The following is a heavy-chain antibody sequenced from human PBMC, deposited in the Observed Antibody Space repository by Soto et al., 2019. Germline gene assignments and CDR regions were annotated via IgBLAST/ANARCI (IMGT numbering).Heavy chain of an antibody. CDR1: GFTFSTYA. V-gene: IGHV3-21*01. CDR3: ARDLFGESWFDP. Sequence: GGSLRLSCAASGFTFSTYAMSWVRQAPGKGLEWVSTIDNSSSYIYYADSVKGRFTISRDNAKNSLYLQMNSLRAEDTAVYYCARDLFGESWFDPWGQGTLVTVSS. D-gene: IGHD4-17*01. J-gene: IGHJ5*02. CDR2: IDNSSSYI.